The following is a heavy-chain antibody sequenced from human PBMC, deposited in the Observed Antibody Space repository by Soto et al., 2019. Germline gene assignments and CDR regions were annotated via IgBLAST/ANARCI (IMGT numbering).Heavy chain of an antibody. D-gene: IGHD3-10*01. CDR3: ARERGSSGFDP. CDR2: ISSASSTT. Sequence: GGSLRLSCAASGFTFSSYSMNWVRQTPGKGLEWLSYISSASSTTYYADSVKGRFTISRDNAKNSLYLQMNSLRAEDTAVYYCARERGSSGFDPWGQGTLVTVSS. J-gene: IGHJ5*02. V-gene: IGHV3-48*01. CDR1: GFTFSSYS.